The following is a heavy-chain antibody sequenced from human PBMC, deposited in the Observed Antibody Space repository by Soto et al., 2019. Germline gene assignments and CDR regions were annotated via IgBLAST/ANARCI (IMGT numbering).Heavy chain of an antibody. CDR3: ARDTVVPAALDY. CDR2: IYYSGST. D-gene: IGHD2-2*01. CDR1: GGSISSGGYY. V-gene: IGHV4-31*03. J-gene: IGHJ4*02. Sequence: QVQLQESGPGLVKPSQTLSLTCTVSGGSISSGGYYWSWIRQHPGKGLEWIGYIYYSGSTYYNPSLTSRVTISVDTSKNQLSLKLSSVTAADTAVYYCARDTVVPAALDYWGQGTLVTVSS.